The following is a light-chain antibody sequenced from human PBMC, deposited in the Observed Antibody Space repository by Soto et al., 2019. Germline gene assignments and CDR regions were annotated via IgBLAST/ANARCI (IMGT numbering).Light chain of an antibody. CDR3: QQLYVYPLT. CDR1: LDVNNY. V-gene: IGKV1-9*01. Sequence: DIQLTQSPSVLSASVGDRVTITCRASLDVNNYLAWYQQNPGKGPKLLIYVASTLQSGVPSRFSGSGSGTEFTLTISSLQPEDFATYYCQQLYVYPLTFGQGTKLEIE. CDR2: VAS. J-gene: IGKJ2*01.